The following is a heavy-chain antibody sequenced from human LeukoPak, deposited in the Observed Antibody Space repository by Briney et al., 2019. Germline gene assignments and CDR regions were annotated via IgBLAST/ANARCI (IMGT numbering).Heavy chain of an antibody. CDR3: ARGSGGYSSGWGFYYYYMDV. D-gene: IGHD6-19*01. CDR2: IIPIFGTA. Sequence: SVKVSCKASGGTFSSYAISRVRQAPGQGLEWMGGIIPIFGTANYAQKFQGRVTITADKSTSTAYMELSSLRSEDTAVYYCARGSGGYSSGWGFYYYYMDVWGKGTTVTVSS. CDR1: GGTFSSYA. J-gene: IGHJ6*03. V-gene: IGHV1-69*06.